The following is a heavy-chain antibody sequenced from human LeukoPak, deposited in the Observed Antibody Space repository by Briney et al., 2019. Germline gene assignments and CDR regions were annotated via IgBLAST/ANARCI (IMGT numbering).Heavy chain of an antibody. CDR1: GGSIGTYY. J-gene: IGHJ4*02. CDR2: IYYNGYT. CDR3: ARDRHWTNDWVFDY. D-gene: IGHD1/OR15-1a*01. V-gene: IGHV4-59*01. Sequence: SETLPLTCTVSGGSIGTYYWSWIRQPPGKGLEWIGYIYYNGYTDYNPSLKSRVTISLHTSRNQFSLNLSSVTAADTAVYYCARDRHWTNDWVFDYWGQGTLVTVSS.